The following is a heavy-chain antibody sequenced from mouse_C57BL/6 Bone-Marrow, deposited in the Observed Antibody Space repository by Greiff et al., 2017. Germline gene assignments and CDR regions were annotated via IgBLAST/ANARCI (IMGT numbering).Heavy chain of an antibody. D-gene: IGHD1-1*01. J-gene: IGHJ1*03. Sequence: EVQLVESVAELVRPGASVKLSCTASGFNIKNTYMHWVKQRPEQGLEWIGRIDPANGNTKYAPKFQGKATITADTSSNTAYLQLSSLTSGDTAIYYCASSITTVRDWYFDVWGTGTTVTVSS. CDR1: GFNIKNTY. CDR3: ASSITTVRDWYFDV. CDR2: IDPANGNT. V-gene: IGHV14-3*01.